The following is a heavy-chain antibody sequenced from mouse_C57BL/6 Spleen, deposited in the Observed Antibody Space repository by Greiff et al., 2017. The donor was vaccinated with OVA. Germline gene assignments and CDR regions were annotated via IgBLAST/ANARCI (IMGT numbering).Heavy chain of an antibody. Sequence: EVHLVESGGGLVQPGGSLSLSCAASGFTFTDYYMSWVRQPPGKALEWLGFIRNKANGYTTEYSASVKGRFTISRDNSQSILYLQMNALRAEDSATDYCARWGGYYEYFDVWGTGTTVTVSS. CDR3: ARWGGYYEYFDV. J-gene: IGHJ1*03. CDR1: GFTFTDYY. D-gene: IGHD2-3*01. CDR2: IRNKANGYTT. V-gene: IGHV7-3*01.